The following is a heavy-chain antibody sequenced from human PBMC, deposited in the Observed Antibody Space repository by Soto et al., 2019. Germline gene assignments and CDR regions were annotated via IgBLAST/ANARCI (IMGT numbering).Heavy chain of an antibody. J-gene: IGHJ6*02. V-gene: IGHV1-18*01. CDR1: GYTFTSYG. CDR2: ISAYNGNT. Sequence: QVQLVQSGAEVKKPGASVKVSCKASGYTFTSYGINWVRQAPGQGLEWMGWISAYNGNTNYAQKLQGRVTMTTDTSTSTAYRELRSLRSDDTAVYYCARGVPDYYGSGSYYSTHYYYGMDVWGQGTTVTVSS. CDR3: ARGVPDYYGSGSYYSTHYYYGMDV. D-gene: IGHD3-10*01.